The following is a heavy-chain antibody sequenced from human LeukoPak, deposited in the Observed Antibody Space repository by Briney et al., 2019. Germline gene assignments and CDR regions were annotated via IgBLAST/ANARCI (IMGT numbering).Heavy chain of an antibody. CDR1: GYTFTSYD. CDR2: MNPNSGNT. D-gene: IGHD3-16*02. CDR3: ARGRRDYVWGSYRPYHCDY. Sequence: APVKVSCKASGYTFTSYDINWVRQATGQGLEWMGWMNPNSGNTGYAQKFQGRVTMTRSTSISTAYMELSSLRSEDTAVYYCARGRRDYVWGSYRPYHCDYWGQGTLVTVSS. J-gene: IGHJ4*02. V-gene: IGHV1-8*01.